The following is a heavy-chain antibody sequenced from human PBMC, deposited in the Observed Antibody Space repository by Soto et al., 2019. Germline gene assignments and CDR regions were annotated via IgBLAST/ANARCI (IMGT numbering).Heavy chain of an antibody. D-gene: IGHD3-22*01. V-gene: IGHV1-8*01. CDR2: MNPNRGNT. J-gene: IGHJ5*02. Sequence: QVQLVQSGAEVKKPGASVKVSCKASGYTFTSHDINWVRQATGQGLEWMGWMNPNRGNTGYAQKFQCRVTMTRSTSMSTAYMELSNLRSEDTAVYYCVRGYPYSSGPWGQGTLVTASS. CDR1: GYTFTSHD. CDR3: VRGYPYSSGP.